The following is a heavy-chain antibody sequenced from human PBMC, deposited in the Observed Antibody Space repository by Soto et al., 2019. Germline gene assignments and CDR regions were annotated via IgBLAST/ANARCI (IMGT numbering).Heavy chain of an antibody. CDR3: AKGSPYSGTYFHP. CDR2: ISGSGGST. D-gene: IGHD1-26*01. CDR1: GFTFSNYA. V-gene: IGHV3-23*01. Sequence: LRLSCSASGFTFSNYAMSWVRRIPGKGLEWVSAISGSGGSTNYEDSVEGRFTISRDNSKSTLYLQMNSLRVDDTAVYYCAKGSPYSGTYFHPWGQGTLVTVSS. J-gene: IGHJ5*02.